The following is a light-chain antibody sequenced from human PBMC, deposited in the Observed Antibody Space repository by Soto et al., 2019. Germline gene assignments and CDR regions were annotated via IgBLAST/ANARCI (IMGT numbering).Light chain of an antibody. CDR1: QSISRT. Sequence: EIPMTQSPSTLSASAGGRVSISCRASQSISRTLACYQQKPGQAPKLLICGASSVDSGVPARFSGSGCATDFPLTISRLQPEDFATFYWQQSYNPPCTFGGGTKVDIK. J-gene: IGKJ4*02. V-gene: IGKV1-5*01. CDR2: GAS. CDR3: QQSYNPPCT.